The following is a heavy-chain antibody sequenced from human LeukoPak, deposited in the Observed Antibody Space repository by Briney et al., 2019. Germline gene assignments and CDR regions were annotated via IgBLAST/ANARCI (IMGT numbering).Heavy chain of an antibody. D-gene: IGHD6-13*01. CDR2: INHSGST. V-gene: IGHV4-34*01. CDR3: ARGSSSFDY. Sequence: SETLSLTCGVYGGTFSGYYWSWIRQPPGKGLEWIGEINHSGSTNYNPSLKSRVTISVDTSKNQFSLKLSSVAAADTAVYYCARGSSSFDYWGQGTLVTVSS. J-gene: IGHJ4*02. CDR1: GGTFSGYY.